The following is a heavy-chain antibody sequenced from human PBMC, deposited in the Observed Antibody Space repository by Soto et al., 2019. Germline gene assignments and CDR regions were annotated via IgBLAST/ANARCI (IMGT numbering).Heavy chain of an antibody. CDR3: ARGRYGDY. CDR2: ISAHNGNT. CDR1: GYTFTSYG. J-gene: IGHJ4*02. V-gene: IGHV1-18*01. Sequence: QVHLVQSGAEVKKPGASVKVSCKASGYTFTSYGITWVRQAPGQGLEWTGWISAHNGNTDYAQKLQGRVIVTRDTSTSTAYMELRSRSSDDTAVYYCARGRYGDYWGQGALVTVSS. D-gene: IGHD1-1*01.